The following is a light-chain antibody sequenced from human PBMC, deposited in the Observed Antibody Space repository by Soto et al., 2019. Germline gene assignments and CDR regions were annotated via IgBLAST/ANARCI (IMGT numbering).Light chain of an antibody. J-gene: IGKJ1*01. CDR1: QSLVHSDGIAY. V-gene: IGKV2-30*02. Sequence: DCLMTHSPVSLPVTLGHPSSISFRSNQSLVHSDGIAYFSWFRQRPGRSPRRLIYKVSNRDSGVPARFSGSGSGTDFTLTISRLEPEDFAVYYCQQYGRSPKTFGQGTKVDIK. CDR3: QQYGRSPKT. CDR2: KVS.